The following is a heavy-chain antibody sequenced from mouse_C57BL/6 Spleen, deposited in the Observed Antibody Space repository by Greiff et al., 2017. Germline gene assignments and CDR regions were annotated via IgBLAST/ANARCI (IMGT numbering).Heavy chain of an antibody. J-gene: IGHJ2*01. V-gene: IGHV1-9*01. D-gene: IGHD1-1*01. CDR2: ILPGSGST. Sequence: QVQLQQSGAELMKPGASVKLSCKATGYTFTGYWIEWVKQRPGHGLEWIGEILPGSGSTNYTEKFKGKATFTSDTSSNTAYMQLSSLTTEDSAIYYCARYYGSSPDYWGQGTTLTVSS. CDR1: GYTFTGYW. CDR3: ARYYGSSPDY.